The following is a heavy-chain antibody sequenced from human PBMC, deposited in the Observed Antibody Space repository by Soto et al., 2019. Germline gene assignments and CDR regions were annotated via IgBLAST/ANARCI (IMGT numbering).Heavy chain of an antibody. CDR2: ISPNHDKT. J-gene: IGHJ4*02. Sequence: ASVKVSCKASGYTFTNYSMHWVRQAPGQRLEWMGWISPNHDKTNYAQKLQGRVTITTDTSTSTAYMELRSLTSDDTAVYYCARGTYVDYWGQGTLVTVSS. V-gene: IGHV1-18*01. CDR3: ARGTYVDY. CDR1: GYTFTNYS.